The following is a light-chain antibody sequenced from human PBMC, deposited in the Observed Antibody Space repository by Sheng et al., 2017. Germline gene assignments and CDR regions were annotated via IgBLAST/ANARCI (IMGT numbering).Light chain of an antibody. Sequence: SYELTQPPSMSVSPGQTVSITCSGDNLGGRLASWYQQKPGQSPVLVIHQDSKRPSGIPERFSGSNSGNTATLTIRGTQAMDEADYYCQAWDTTTAWVFGGGTKLTVL. CDR3: QAWDTTTAWV. V-gene: IGLV3-1*01. J-gene: IGLJ3*02. CDR1: NLGGRL. CDR2: QDS.